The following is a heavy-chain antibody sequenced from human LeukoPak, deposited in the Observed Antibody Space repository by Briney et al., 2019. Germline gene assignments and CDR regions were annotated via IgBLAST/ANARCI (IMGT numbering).Heavy chain of an antibody. J-gene: IGHJ3*02. CDR1: GGSISSYY. V-gene: IGHV4-59*12. CDR2: IYYSGTT. Sequence: PSGTLSLTCTVSGGSISSYYWSWIRQPPGKGLEWIGYIYYSGTTNYNPSLKSRVTISVDTSKNQFSLKLSSVTAADTAVYYCARDGAMVRRAFDIWGQGAMVTVSS. CDR3: ARDGAMVRRAFDI. D-gene: IGHD3-10*01.